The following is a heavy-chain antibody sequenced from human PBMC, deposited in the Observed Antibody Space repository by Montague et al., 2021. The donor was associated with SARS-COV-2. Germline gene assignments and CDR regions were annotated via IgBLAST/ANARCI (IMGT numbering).Heavy chain of an antibody. CDR1: GGSISSSSHY. V-gene: IGHV4-39*01. CDR3: ARHLVYCSSTSCYEGRFDP. Sequence: SETLSLTCTVSGGSISSSSHYWGWIRQPPGKGLEWIGSIYYSGSTYYNPSLKSRVTISVDTSKNQFSLKLSSVTAADTAVYYCARHLVYCSSTSCYEGRFDPWGQGTLVTVSS. D-gene: IGHD2-2*01. J-gene: IGHJ5*02. CDR2: IYYSGST.